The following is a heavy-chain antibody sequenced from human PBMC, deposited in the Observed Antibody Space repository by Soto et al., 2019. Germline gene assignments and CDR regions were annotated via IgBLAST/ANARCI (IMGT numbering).Heavy chain of an antibody. D-gene: IGHD6-19*01. J-gene: IGHJ5*02. Sequence: QVQLVQSGAEVKKPGASVKVSCKASGYNFTSYGIRWVRQAPGQGLEWMGWISAYNVNTNYAQKLQGRVNMTTDTYTSTAYMELRSLRSDDKAVYYCASVKACGWLNWFDPWCQGTLVTVSS. CDR1: GYNFTSYG. V-gene: IGHV1-18*01. CDR3: ASVKACGWLNWFDP. CDR2: ISAYNVNT.